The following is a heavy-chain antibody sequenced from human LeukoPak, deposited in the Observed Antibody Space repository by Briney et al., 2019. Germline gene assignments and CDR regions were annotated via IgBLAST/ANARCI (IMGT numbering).Heavy chain of an antibody. V-gene: IGHV5-51*01. CDR1: GYSFTSYW. CDR2: IYPGDSDT. D-gene: IGHD3-10*01. Sequence: PGESLKISCKGSGYSFTSYWIGWVRQMPGKGLEWMGIIYPGDSDTRYSPSFQGQVTISADKSISTAYLQWSSLKASDTAIYYCARLITMVRGKADWFDPWGQGTLVTVSS. CDR3: ARLITMVRGKADWFDP. J-gene: IGHJ5*02.